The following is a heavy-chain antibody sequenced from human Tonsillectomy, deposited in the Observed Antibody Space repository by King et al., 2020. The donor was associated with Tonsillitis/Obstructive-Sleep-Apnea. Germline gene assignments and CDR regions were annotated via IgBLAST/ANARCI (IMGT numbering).Heavy chain of an antibody. CDR3: AREVYNYGSGLDV. J-gene: IGHJ6*04. Sequence: DAQLVQSGGGLVQPGGSLRLSCAASGFTVSSNYMSWVRQAPGKGLEWVSVIYSGGSTYYADSVKGRVTISRDKSKNTLYLQMNSLRAEDTAVYYCAREVYNYGSGLDVWGKGTTVTVSS. V-gene: IGHV3-66*01. CDR1: GFTVSSNY. CDR2: IYSGGST. D-gene: IGHD3-10*01.